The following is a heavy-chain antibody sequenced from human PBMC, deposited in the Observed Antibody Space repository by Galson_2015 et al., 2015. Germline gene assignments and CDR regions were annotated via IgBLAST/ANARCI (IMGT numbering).Heavy chain of an antibody. V-gene: IGHV6-1*01. CDR3: ARGFRSAVDY. J-gene: IGHJ4*02. Sequence: CAISGDSVSSNSVAWNWIRQSPSRGLEWLGRTYYRSKWYNDYAVSVQSRITINPDTSKNQFSLQLNSVTPEDTAVYYCARGFRSAVDYRGQGTLVTVSS. CDR1: GDSVSSNSVA. D-gene: IGHD3-10*01. CDR2: TYYRSKWYN.